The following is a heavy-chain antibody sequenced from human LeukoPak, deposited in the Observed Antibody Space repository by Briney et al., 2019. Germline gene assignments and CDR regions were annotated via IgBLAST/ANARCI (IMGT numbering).Heavy chain of an antibody. CDR3: AKDRWKTVLRGPDY. Sequence: GGSLRLSCAASGFTFSSYAMSWVRQAPGKGLEWVSGISGSGGGTFYVDSMRGRFTVSRDNSKNTLYLQMDSLRPEDTATYYCAKDRWKTVLRGPDYWSQGTLVTVSS. CDR1: GFTFSSYA. CDR2: ISGSGGGT. D-gene: IGHD3-10*01. V-gene: IGHV3-23*01. J-gene: IGHJ4*02.